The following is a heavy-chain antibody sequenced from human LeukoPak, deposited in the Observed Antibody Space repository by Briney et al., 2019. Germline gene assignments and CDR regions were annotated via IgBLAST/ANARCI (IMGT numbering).Heavy chain of an antibody. CDR2: ISGSGGST. Sequence: PGGSLRLSCEASGFTFSSYAISWVPQAPGEGLEWVSAISGSGGSTYYADSVKGRFTISRDNSKNTLYLQMNSLRAEDTAVYYCAKGRSAFDIWGQGTMVTVSS. CDR3: AKGRSAFDI. CDR1: GFTFSSYA. V-gene: IGHV3-23*01. J-gene: IGHJ3*02. D-gene: IGHD1-14*01.